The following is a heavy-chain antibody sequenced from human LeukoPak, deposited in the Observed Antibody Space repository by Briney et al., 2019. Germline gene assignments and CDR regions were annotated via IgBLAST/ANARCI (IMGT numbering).Heavy chain of an antibody. D-gene: IGHD3-3*01. CDR2: ISSDGST. CDR1: GFTFNTYG. Sequence: GGSLRLSCAASGFTFNTYGMSWVRQAPGKGLEWVSAISSDGSTYYADSVKGRFTVSRDNSKNTLYLQMNSLRAEDTAIYYCAKILYGSGYFLLDSWGQGTLVTVSS. J-gene: IGHJ4*02. CDR3: AKILYGSGYFLLDS. V-gene: IGHV3-23*01.